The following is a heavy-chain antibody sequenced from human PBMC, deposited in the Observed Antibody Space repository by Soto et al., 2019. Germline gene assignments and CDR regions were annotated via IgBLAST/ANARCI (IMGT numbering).Heavy chain of an antibody. J-gene: IGHJ4*02. CDR3: ARDKGRSPLDY. V-gene: IGHV3-48*01. CDR1: GFTIRSYS. D-gene: IGHD2-15*01. Sequence: GGSLRLSCAAAGFTIRSYSINWVRQAPGKGLEWVSYISSSSGSIFYADSVKGRFTISRDNAKNSVCLQMNSLRAEDTAVYYCARDKGRSPLDYWGQGTLVTVSS. CDR2: ISSSSGSI.